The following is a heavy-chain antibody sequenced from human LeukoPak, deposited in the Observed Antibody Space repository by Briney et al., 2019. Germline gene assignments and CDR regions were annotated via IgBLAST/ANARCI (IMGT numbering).Heavy chain of an antibody. V-gene: IGHV3-15*01. J-gene: IGHJ4*02. CDR3: QLEVVVPAAISY. D-gene: IGHD2-2*02. CDR1: GFTFSNAW. CDR2: IKSKTDGGTT. Sequence: GGSLRLSCAASGFTFSNAWMSWVRQAPGKGLEWVGRIKSKTDGGTTDYAAPVKGRFTISRDDSKNTLYLQMNSLKTEDTAVYYCQLEVVVPAAISYWGQGTLVTVSS.